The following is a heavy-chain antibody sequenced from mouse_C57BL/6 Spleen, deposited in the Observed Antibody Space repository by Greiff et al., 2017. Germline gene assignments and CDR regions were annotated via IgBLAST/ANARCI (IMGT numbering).Heavy chain of an antibody. CDR2: ISSGSSTI. CDR1: VFTFSDYG. CDR3: PRETGTRHFDY. V-gene: IGHV5-17*01. Sequence: EVQLVESGGGLVNPGGSLKLSCAASVFTFSDYGMHWVRQAPEKGLEWVAYISSGSSTIYYADTVKGRFTISRDNAKNTWFLQMTSLRSESTAMYCGPRETGTRHFDYWGQGTPLTVSS. J-gene: IGHJ2*01. D-gene: IGHD4-1*01.